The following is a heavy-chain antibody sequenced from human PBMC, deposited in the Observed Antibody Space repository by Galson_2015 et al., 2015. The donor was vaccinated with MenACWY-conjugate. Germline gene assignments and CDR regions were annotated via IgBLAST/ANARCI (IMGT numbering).Heavy chain of an antibody. CDR2: MSYDGSNQ. D-gene: IGHD6-19*01. CDR3: ARGLIGYSSGPLDF. V-gene: IGHV3-30*01. Sequence: SLRLSCAASGFTFSSYTMHWVRQTPGKGLEWVTLMSYDGSNQYYADSLKGRLTISRDNSKSTLYLQMDSLRAEVTAVYYCARGLIGYSSGPLDFWGQGALVTVSS. J-gene: IGHJ4*02. CDR1: GFTFSSYT.